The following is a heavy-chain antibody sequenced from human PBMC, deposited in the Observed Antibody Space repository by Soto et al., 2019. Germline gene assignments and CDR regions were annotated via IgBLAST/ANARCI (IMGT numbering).Heavy chain of an antibody. CDR3: ARAGIAVAGDARRVWFDP. Sequence: SETLSLTCAVSGGSISSSNWWSWVRQPPGKGLEWIGEIYHGGSTNYNPSLKSRVTISVDKSKNQFSLKLSSVTAADTAVYYCARAGIAVAGDARRVWFDPWGQGTLVTVSS. D-gene: IGHD6-19*01. J-gene: IGHJ5*02. V-gene: IGHV4-4*02. CDR1: GGSISSSNW. CDR2: IYHGGST.